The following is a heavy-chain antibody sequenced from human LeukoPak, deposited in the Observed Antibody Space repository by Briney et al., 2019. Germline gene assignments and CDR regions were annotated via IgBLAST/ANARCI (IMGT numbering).Heavy chain of an antibody. V-gene: IGHV3-7*01. CDR3: ARVGDCTGGSCYAFLDP. D-gene: IGHD2-15*01. Sequence: GGSLRLSCAASGFTFSTYWMTWVRRTPGKGLEWVANIKQDGSEKYYVDSVKGRFTISRDNAKNSLYLQMNSLRAEDTAVYYCARVGDCTGGSCYAFLDPWGQGTLVTVSS. CDR1: GFTFSTYW. J-gene: IGHJ5*02. CDR2: IKQDGSEK.